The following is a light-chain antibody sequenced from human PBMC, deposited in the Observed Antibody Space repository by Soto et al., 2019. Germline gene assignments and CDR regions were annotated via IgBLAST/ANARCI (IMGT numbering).Light chain of an antibody. Sequence: AIRMTQSPSSLSASTGDRVTITCRASQDIGSYLAWYQQRRGKAPRLLIYTASTLQTGVPPRFSGSGSGTDFTLTVSYLQPEDFATYYCHQYFTYPQTFGQGTKVDIK. CDR1: QDIGSY. CDR2: TAS. CDR3: HQYFTYPQT. J-gene: IGKJ1*01. V-gene: IGKV1-8*01.